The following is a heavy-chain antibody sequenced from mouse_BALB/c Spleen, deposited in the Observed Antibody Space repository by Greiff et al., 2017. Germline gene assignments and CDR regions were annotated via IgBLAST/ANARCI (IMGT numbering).Heavy chain of an antibody. J-gene: IGHJ2*01. Sequence: QVQLQQPGAALVKPGASVKLSCKASGYTFTSYWMHWVKQRPGQGLEWIGEINPSNGRTNYNEKFKSKATLTVDKSSSTAYMQLSSLTSEDSAVYYCARRYYGNDFDYWGQGTTLTVSS. CDR3: ARRYYGNDFDY. CDR1: GYTFTSYW. D-gene: IGHD2-1*01. CDR2: INPSNGRT. V-gene: IGHV1S81*02.